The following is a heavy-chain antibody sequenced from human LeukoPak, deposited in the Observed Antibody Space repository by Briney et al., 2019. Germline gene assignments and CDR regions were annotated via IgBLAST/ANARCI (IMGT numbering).Heavy chain of an antibody. Sequence: SETLSLTCTVSGGSLSSYYWSWIRQPPGKGLEWIGYIYYSGSANYNPSLKSRVTISVDTSKNQFSLKLSSVTAADTAVYYCARVDSSSWEYNWFDPWGQGTLVTVSS. CDR2: IYYSGSA. V-gene: IGHV4-59*01. J-gene: IGHJ5*02. CDR3: ARVDSSSWEYNWFDP. D-gene: IGHD6-6*01. CDR1: GGSLSSYY.